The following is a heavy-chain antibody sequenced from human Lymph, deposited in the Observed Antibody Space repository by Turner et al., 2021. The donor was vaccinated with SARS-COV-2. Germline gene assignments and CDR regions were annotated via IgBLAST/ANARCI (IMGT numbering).Heavy chain of an antibody. V-gene: IGHV1-2*02. Sequence: QVQLVQSGAEMKKPGASVKVSCKASGYPFTGPYMHWVRQAPGQGLEWMGWYNPNSGGTNYAQKFQGRVTMTGDTSISADYMELSRLRSDDTAVYYCARDVERYNDFWSGYSGGYGMDVWGQGTTVTVSS. J-gene: IGHJ6*02. D-gene: IGHD3-3*01. CDR1: GYPFTGPY. CDR3: ARDVERYNDFWSGYSGGYGMDV. CDR2: YNPNSGGT.